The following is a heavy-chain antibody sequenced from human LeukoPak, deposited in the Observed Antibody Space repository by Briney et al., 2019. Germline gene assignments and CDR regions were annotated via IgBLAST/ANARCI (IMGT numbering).Heavy chain of an antibody. J-gene: IGHJ4*02. CDR3: ASRVAAAGHHYFDY. CDR1: GFSFTGYS. CDR2: ISRDSSNI. V-gene: IGHV3-48*04. D-gene: IGHD6-13*01. Sequence: AGSLRLSCAASGFSFTGYSINWVRQAPGKGLEGVSYISRDSSNIYYADSVKGRFTISRDNAKNSLYLQMNSLRAEDTAVYYCASRVAAAGHHYFDYWGQGTLVSVSS.